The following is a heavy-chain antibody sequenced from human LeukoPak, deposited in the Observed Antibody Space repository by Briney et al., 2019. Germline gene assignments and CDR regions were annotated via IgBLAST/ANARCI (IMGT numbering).Heavy chain of an antibody. V-gene: IGHV3-21*01. CDR1: GFTFSSYS. CDR2: ISSASTYI. CDR3: ARLVWDTTMADGDIDS. J-gene: IGHJ4*02. Sequence: PGGSLRLSCAAYGFTFSSYSMNWVRQAPGKGLEWVSSISSASTYIYYADSVKGRFTISRDNAKNSLYLQMNSLRAEDTAMYYCARLVWDTTMADGDIDSWGQGTLLIVSS. D-gene: IGHD5-18*01.